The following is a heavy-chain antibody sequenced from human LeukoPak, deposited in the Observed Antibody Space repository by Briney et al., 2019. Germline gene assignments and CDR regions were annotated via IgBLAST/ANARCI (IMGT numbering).Heavy chain of an antibody. V-gene: IGHV1-2*02. CDR1: GYTFPVYY. Sequence: ASVKVSCKASGYTFPVYYIHWLRQDPGEGLEWVGWILPNSGDTFYAQRFRGRVTMTSDTSITTAYMDLNKRKPAEPAVYFCARPPHELVSAAPFDYWGQGTLVTVSS. J-gene: IGHJ4*02. D-gene: IGHD2-2*01. CDR3: ARPPHELVSAAPFDY. CDR2: ILPNSGDT.